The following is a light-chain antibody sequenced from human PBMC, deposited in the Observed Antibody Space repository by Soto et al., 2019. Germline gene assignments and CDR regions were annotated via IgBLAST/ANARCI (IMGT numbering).Light chain of an antibody. CDR2: AVT. Sequence: QSVLSEPASLCWAPGESITISCTLTSSYVGVYNYVCWYQQQPGKAPTLMIYAVTARPTGVSSRFSGSKSGNTASLTISGIQAEDEADYYCSSYSSSSTIFGTGTKVTVL. CDR3: SSYSSSSTI. CDR1: SSYVGVYNY. J-gene: IGLJ1*01. V-gene: IGLV2-14*01.